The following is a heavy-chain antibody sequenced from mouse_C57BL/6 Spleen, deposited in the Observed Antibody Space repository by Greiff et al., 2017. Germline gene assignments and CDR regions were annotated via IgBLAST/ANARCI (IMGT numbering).Heavy chain of an antibody. J-gene: IGHJ1*03. CDR1: GYTFTSYW. CDR3: ARQEIITTVVDWYFDV. D-gene: IGHD1-1*01. CDR2: IDPSDSET. V-gene: IGHV1-52*01. Sequence: QVQLQQPGAELVRPGSSVKLSCKASGYTFTSYWMHWVKQRPIQGLEWIGNIDPSDSETHYNQKFKDKATLTVDKSSSTAYMQLSSLTSEDSAVYYCARQEIITTVVDWYFDVWGTGTTVTVSS.